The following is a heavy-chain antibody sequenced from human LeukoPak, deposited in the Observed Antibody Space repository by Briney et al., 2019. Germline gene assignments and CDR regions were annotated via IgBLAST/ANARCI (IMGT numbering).Heavy chain of an antibody. Sequence: ASVKVSCKASGYTFTCYYMHWVRQAPGQGLEWMGRINPNSGGTNYAQKFQGRVTMTRDTSISTAYMELSRLRSDDTAVYYCARDPSSGVGATMWGQGTLVTVSS. CDR3: ARDPSSGVGATM. J-gene: IGHJ4*02. CDR2: INPNSGGT. D-gene: IGHD1-26*01. CDR1: GYTFTCYY. V-gene: IGHV1-2*06.